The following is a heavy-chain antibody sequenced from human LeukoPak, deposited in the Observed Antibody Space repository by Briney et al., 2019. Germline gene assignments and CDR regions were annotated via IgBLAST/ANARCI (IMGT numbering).Heavy chain of an antibody. J-gene: IGHJ4*02. Sequence: GGSLRLSCAASGFTFSTYAMHWVRQAPGKGLEYVSAISSNGGSTYYADSVKGRFTISRDNSKNTLYLQMGSLRAEDMAVYYCTGGLLGYYHFWSGYFDYWGQGTLVTVSS. D-gene: IGHD3-3*01. V-gene: IGHV3-64*02. CDR3: TGGLLGYYHFWSGYFDY. CDR1: GFTFSTYA. CDR2: ISSNGGST.